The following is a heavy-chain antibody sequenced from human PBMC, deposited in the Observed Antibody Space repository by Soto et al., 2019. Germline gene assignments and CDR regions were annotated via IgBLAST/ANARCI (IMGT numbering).Heavy chain of an antibody. CDR2: ISSSDGRT. D-gene: IGHD1-26*01. V-gene: IGHV3-23*01. J-gene: IGHJ3*01. Sequence: GGSLRLSCAASGFTFSRYPLLWGRQAPGRGLEWVSAISSSDGRTYYADSVKGRFTTSRDNSRNTLYLQMNSLRADDTAIYYCAIFFYCYSGSREVLDLWGQGTMVTGS. CDR1: GFTFSRYP. CDR3: AIFFYCYSGSREVLDL.